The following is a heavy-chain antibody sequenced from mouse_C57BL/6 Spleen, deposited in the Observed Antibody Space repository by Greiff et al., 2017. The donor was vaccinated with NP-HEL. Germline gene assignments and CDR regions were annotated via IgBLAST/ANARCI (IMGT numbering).Heavy chain of an antibody. J-gene: IGHJ4*01. CDR1: GFTFSSYG. CDR3: ARRWDDYAMDY. Sequence: EVNVVESGGDLVKPGGSLKLSCAASGFTFSSYGMSWVRQTPDKRLEWVATISSGGSYTYYPDSVKGRFTISRDNAKNTLYLQMSSLKSEDTAMYYCARRWDDYAMDYWGQGTSVTVSS. CDR2: ISSGGSYT. D-gene: IGHD4-1*01. V-gene: IGHV5-6*02.